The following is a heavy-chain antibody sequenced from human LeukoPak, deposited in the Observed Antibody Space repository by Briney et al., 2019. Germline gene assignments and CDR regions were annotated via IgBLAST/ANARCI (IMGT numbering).Heavy chain of an antibody. J-gene: IGHJ4*02. D-gene: IGHD6-19*01. CDR1: EFSFSNYD. CDR3: AKDQAVAGRPLDY. CDR2: IRFDGNNK. Sequence: GGSLRLSCAASEFSFSNYDMRWVRQAPGKGMEWVAFIRFDGNNKYYADSVKGRFTISRDNSKNTLYLQMNSLRAEDTAVYYCAKDQAVAGRPLDYWGQGTLVPVSS. V-gene: IGHV3-30*02.